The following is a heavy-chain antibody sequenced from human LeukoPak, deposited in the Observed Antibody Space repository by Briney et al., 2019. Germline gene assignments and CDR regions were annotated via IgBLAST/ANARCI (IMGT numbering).Heavy chain of an antibody. D-gene: IGHD3-22*01. Sequence: GGSLRLSCTASGFTFGDYAMSWVRRAPGKGLEWVSFIRSKAYGGTTEYAASVKGRFTMSRDDSKSIAYLQMNSLKTEDTAVYYCSRVGSNGYNYFDYWGQGTLVTVSS. CDR1: GFTFGDYA. CDR2: IRSKAYGGTT. CDR3: SRVGSNGYNYFDY. J-gene: IGHJ4*02. V-gene: IGHV3-49*04.